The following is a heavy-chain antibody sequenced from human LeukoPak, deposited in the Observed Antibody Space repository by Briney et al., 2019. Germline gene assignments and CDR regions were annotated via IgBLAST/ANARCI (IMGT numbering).Heavy chain of an antibody. Sequence: GGSLGLSCAASGFTFSSYWMHWVRQAPGRGLVWVSRINSDGSSTSYADSVKGRFTISRDNAKNTLYLQMNSLRAEDTAVYYCARDQGGILTGYYTEFDYWGQGTLVTVSS. CDR2: INSDGSST. CDR3: ARDQGGILTGYYTEFDY. CDR1: GFTFSSYW. D-gene: IGHD3-9*01. V-gene: IGHV3-74*01. J-gene: IGHJ4*02.